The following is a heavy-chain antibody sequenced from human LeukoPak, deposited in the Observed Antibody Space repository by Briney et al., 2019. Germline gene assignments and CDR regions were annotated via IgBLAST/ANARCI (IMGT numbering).Heavy chain of an antibody. Sequence: GASVKVSCKASGYTFTSYGISWVRQAPGQGLEWMGWISAYNGNTNYAQKLQGRVTMTTDTSTSTAYMELRSLRSDDMAVYYCARGSPRALRYFDWHKNYYYYGMDVWGKGTTVTVSS. D-gene: IGHD3-9*01. V-gene: IGHV1-18*03. J-gene: IGHJ6*04. CDR3: ARGSPRALRYFDWHKNYYYYGMDV. CDR2: ISAYNGNT. CDR1: GYTFTSYG.